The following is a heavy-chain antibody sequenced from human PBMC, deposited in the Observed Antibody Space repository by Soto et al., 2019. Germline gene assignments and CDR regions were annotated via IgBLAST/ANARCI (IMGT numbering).Heavy chain of an antibody. CDR2: IKQDGSEK. Sequence: GGSLRLSCAASGFTFSSYGMSWVRQAPGKGLEWVANIKQDGSEKYYVDSVKGRFTISRDNAKNSLYLQMNSLRAEDTAVYYCARYYDFWSGHPDYFDYWGQGTLVTVSS. V-gene: IGHV3-7*03. D-gene: IGHD3-3*01. J-gene: IGHJ4*02. CDR1: GFTFSSYG. CDR3: ARYYDFWSGHPDYFDY.